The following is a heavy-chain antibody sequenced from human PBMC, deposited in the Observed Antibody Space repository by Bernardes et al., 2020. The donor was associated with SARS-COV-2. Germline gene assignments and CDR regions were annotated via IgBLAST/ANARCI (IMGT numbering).Heavy chain of an antibody. CDR1: GGSISSGDYY. D-gene: IGHD3-3*01. Sequence: TLSLTCTVSGGSISSGDYYWSWIRQPPGKGLEWIGYIYYSGSTYYNPSLKSRVTISVDTSKNQFSLKLSSVTAADTAVYYCARDALGSITIFGVVTRHGMDVWGQGTTVTVSS. J-gene: IGHJ6*02. V-gene: IGHV4-30-4*01. CDR2: IYYSGST. CDR3: ARDALGSITIFGVVTRHGMDV.